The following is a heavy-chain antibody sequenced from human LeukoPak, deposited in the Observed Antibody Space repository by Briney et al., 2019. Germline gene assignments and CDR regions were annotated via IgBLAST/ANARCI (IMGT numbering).Heavy chain of an antibody. J-gene: IGHJ4*02. CDR2: INWNSGDI. CDR1: GFIFDDYA. D-gene: IGHD3-22*01. Sequence: GRSLRLSCAVSGFIFDDYAMHWVRQTPGKGLEWVSGINWNSGDIAYADSVKGRFTISRDNAKNSLYLQMNSLRIEDTALYYCVKDVQLSSNAYYNYFDYWGQGTLVTASS. CDR3: VKDVQLSSNAYYNYFDY. V-gene: IGHV3-9*01.